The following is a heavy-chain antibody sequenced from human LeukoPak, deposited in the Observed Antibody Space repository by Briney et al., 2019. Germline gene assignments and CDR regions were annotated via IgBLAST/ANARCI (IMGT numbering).Heavy chain of an antibody. CDR3: TRDQGIMFFDN. Sequence: PGGSLRLSCAASGFTFSNYWMSWVRQAPGKGLEYVANIKQDGSETYYVDSVKGRFTISRDNAKSSLYLQMNSLRAEDTAVYYCTRDQGIMFFDNWGQGTLVTVSS. J-gene: IGHJ4*02. CDR1: GFTFSNYW. D-gene: IGHD2-21*01. CDR2: IKQDGSET. V-gene: IGHV3-7*01.